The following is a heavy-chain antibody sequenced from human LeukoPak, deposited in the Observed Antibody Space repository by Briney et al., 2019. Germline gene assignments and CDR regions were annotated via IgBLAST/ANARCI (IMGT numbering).Heavy chain of an antibody. D-gene: IGHD4-17*01. J-gene: IGHJ6*02. CDR3: AKDHPPYGDYYYGMDV. CDR2: ISYDGGNT. Sequence: GGSLRLSCAASGFTFSSYGIHWVRQTPGKGLEWVSFISYDGGNTHYADSVKGRFTFSRDNSKNTVYLQMSSLRAEDTAVYYCAKDHPPYGDYYYGMDVWGQGTTVTVSS. V-gene: IGHV3-30*18. CDR1: GFTFSSYG.